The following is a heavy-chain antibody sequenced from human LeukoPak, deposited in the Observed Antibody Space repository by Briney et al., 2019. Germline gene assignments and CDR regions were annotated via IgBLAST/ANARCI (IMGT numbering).Heavy chain of an antibody. D-gene: IGHD2/OR15-2a*01. V-gene: IGHV3-74*01. CDR3: AKSHSLEYRGYFDY. CDR2: INSDGSST. Sequence: GGSLRLSCAASGFTFSSYWMHWVRQAPGKGLVWVSRINSDGSSTSYADSVKGRFTISRDNAKNTLYLLMNELSAEDTAVYYCAKSHSLEYRGYFDYWGQGTLVTVSS. J-gene: IGHJ4*02. CDR1: GFTFSSYW.